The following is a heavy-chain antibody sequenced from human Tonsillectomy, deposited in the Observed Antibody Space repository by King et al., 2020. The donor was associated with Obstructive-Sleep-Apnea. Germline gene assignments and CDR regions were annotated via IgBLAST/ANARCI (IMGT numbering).Heavy chain of an antibody. Sequence: QLQESGPRLVQPSETLSLTCTVSGGSFSGYYWSWIRQPPGKALEWIGHIFYTGSPNYNPSLNSRVTISLDTPKNQFSLKLTSVPAADTAVYYCARAPGGIDYWGQGTLVTVSS. CDR1: GGSFSGYY. V-gene: IGHV4-59*01. CDR3: ARAPGGIDY. CDR2: IFYTGSP. D-gene: IGHD3-10*01. J-gene: IGHJ4*02.